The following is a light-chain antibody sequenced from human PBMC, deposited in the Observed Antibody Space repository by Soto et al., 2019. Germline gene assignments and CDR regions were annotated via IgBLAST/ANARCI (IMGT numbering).Light chain of an antibody. J-gene: IGKJ2*01. CDR1: QSVSSY. CDR2: DAS. CDR3: LQRSNWQYT. Sequence: EIVLTQSPATLSLSPGERATLSCRASQSVSSYLAWYQQKPGQAPRLLIYDASNRVTGIPARFSGSGSGTDFTLTISSLEPEEFAVYYCLQRSNWQYTFGQGTKVEIK. V-gene: IGKV3-11*01.